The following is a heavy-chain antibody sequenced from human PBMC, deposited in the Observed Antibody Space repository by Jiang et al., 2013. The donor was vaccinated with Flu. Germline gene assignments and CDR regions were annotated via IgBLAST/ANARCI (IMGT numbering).Heavy chain of an antibody. J-gene: IGHJ4*03. V-gene: IGHV5-51*01. CDR1: GYSFTSYW. CDR2: VYPGDSDT. D-gene: IGHD2-8*01. CDR3: VRHVKCTNDLCYLDY. Sequence: VQLVESGAEVKKPGESLKISCKGSGYSFTSYWIGWVRQVPGKGLEWVGIVYPGDSDTRYSPSFQGQVTVSADKSISTAYLQWNSLKASDTAVYYCVRHVKCTNDLCYLDYVGQGPWSTVSS.